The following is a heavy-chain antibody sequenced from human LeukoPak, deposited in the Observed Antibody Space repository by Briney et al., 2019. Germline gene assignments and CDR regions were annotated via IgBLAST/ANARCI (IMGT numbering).Heavy chain of an antibody. V-gene: IGHV1-2*02. Sequence: ASVKVSCKASGYTFTGYYMHWVRQAPGQGLEWMGWINPNSGGTNYAQKFQGRVTVTRDTSISTAYMELSRLRSDDTAVYYCARDFIVVVPAAMPGENWFDPWGQGTLVTVSS. CDR1: GYTFTGYY. CDR3: ARDFIVVVPAAMPGENWFDP. J-gene: IGHJ5*02. CDR2: INPNSGGT. D-gene: IGHD2-2*01.